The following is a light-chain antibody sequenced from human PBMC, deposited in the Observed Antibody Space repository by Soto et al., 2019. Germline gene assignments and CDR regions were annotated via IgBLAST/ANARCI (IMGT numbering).Light chain of an antibody. CDR2: EVV. CDR1: SSDIGDYNY. Sequence: SALTQPPSASGSPGQSVTISCTGTSSDIGDYNYVSWYQQHPGKAPTLMIYEVVKRPSGVPDRFSGSKSGNTASLTVSGLQAEDEADYYCSSYAGSRYVFGTGTKVTVL. V-gene: IGLV2-8*01. J-gene: IGLJ1*01. CDR3: SSYAGSRYV.